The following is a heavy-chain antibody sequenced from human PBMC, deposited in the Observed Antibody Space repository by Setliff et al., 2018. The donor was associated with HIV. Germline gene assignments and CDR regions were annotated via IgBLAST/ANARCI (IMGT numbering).Heavy chain of an antibody. D-gene: IGHD4-4*01. Sequence: SETLSLTCAVYGGSFSGYYWSWIRQPPGKGLEWIGEINHSGSTNYNMSLWSRVTISLDASRNQFSLKLNSVTAADTAVHYCARGGYGYSSDYFDFWGQGTLVTVSS. CDR1: GGSFSGYY. CDR3: ARGGYGYSSDYFDF. V-gene: IGHV4-34*01. CDR2: INHSGST. J-gene: IGHJ4*02.